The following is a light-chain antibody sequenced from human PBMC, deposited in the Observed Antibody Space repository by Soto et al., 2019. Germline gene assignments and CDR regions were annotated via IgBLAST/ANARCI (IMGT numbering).Light chain of an antibody. CDR3: SSYSISTAYL. Sequence: QSVLTQPASVSGSPGQSITISCTGTSSDVGRYDYVSWYQLHPGKAPKLMVFEVSNRPSGVSYRLSGSKSGNTASLTISGLQADDEADYSCSSYSISTAYLFGTGTKVTVL. J-gene: IGLJ1*01. V-gene: IGLV2-14*01. CDR1: SSDVGRYDY. CDR2: EVS.